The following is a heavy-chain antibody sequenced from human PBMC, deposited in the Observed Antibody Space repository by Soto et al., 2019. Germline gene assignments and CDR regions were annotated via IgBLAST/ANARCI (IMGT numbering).Heavy chain of an antibody. CDR3: AKDLALGPQWLVLGGLDY. D-gene: IGHD6-19*01. CDR1: GFTFDDYA. J-gene: IGHJ4*02. CDR2: ISWNSGSI. Sequence: GGSLRLSCAASGFTFDDYAMHWVRQAPGKGLEWVSGISWNSGSIGYADSVKGRFTISRDNAKNSLYLQMNSLRAEDTALYYCAKDLALGPQWLVLGGLDYWGQGTLVTVSS. V-gene: IGHV3-9*01.